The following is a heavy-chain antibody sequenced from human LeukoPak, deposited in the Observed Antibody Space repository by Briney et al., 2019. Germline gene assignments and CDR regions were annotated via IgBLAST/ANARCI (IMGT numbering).Heavy chain of an antibody. V-gene: IGHV3-30*03. CDR2: ISYDGSNK. CDR1: GFTFSSYG. D-gene: IGHD1-26*01. CDR3: ARGVWEPSHY. J-gene: IGHJ4*02. Sequence: GGSLRLSCAASGFTFSSYGMHWVRQAPGKGLEWVAVISYDGSNKYYADSVKGRFTISRDNSKNTLYLQMNSLRAEDTAVYYCARGVWEPSHYWGQGTLVTVSS.